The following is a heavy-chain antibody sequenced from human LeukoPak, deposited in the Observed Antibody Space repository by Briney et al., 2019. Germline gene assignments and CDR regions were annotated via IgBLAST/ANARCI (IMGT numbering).Heavy chain of an antibody. D-gene: IGHD2-2*01. J-gene: IGHJ4*02. CDR1: GYTFTGYY. V-gene: IGHV1-8*03. Sequence: ASVKVSCKASGYTFTGYYMHWVRQAPGQGLEWMGWMNPNSGNTGYAQKFQGRVTITRNTSISTAYMELSSLRSEDTAVYYCARVPVYCSSTSCYEGGHFDYWGQGTLVTVSS. CDR2: MNPNSGNT. CDR3: ARVPVYCSSTSCYEGGHFDY.